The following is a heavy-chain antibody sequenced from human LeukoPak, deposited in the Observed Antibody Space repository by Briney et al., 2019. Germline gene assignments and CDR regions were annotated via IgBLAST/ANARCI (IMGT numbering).Heavy chain of an antibody. CDR2: ISGSGGST. CDR1: GFTFSSYA. J-gene: IGHJ6*03. V-gene: IGHV3-23*01. CDR3: ANSKSYYYMDV. Sequence: GGSLRLSCAASGFTFSSYAMSWVRQAPGKGLEWVSAISGSGGSTYYADSVEGRFTISRDNSKNTLCLQMNSLRAEDTAVYYCANSKSYYYMDVWGKGTTVTVSS. D-gene: IGHD2/OR15-2a*01.